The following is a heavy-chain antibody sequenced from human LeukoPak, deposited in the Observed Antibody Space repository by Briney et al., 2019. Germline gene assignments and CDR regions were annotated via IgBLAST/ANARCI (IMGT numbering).Heavy chain of an antibody. CDR1: GGSISSYY. D-gene: IGHD3-22*01. Sequence: SETLSLTCTVSGGSISSYYWSWIRQPPGKGLEWIGYIYYSGSTNYNPSLKSRVTISVDTSKNQFSLKLSSVTAADTAVYYCARGVTYYYDSSGTTGYYFDYWGQGTLVTVSS. CDR2: IYYSGST. J-gene: IGHJ4*02. CDR3: ARGVTYYYDSSGTTGYYFDY. V-gene: IGHV4-59*08.